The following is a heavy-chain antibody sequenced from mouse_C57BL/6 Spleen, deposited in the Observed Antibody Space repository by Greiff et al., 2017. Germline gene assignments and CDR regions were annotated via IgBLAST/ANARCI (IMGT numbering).Heavy chain of an antibody. D-gene: IGHD1-1*01. Sequence: EVKLVESGPGLVKPSQSLSLTCSVTGYSITSGYYWNWIRQFPGNKLEWMGYISYDGSNNYNPSLKNRISITRDTSKNQFFLKLKSVTTEDTATYYGARANYGSSYDWYFDVWGTGTTVTVSS. CDR3: ARANYGSSYDWYFDV. CDR1: GYSITSGYY. J-gene: IGHJ1*03. V-gene: IGHV3-6*01. CDR2: ISYDGSN.